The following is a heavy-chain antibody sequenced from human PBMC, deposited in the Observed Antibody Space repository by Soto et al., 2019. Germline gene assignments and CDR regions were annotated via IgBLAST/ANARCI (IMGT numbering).Heavy chain of an antibody. CDR3: ARHQYDYGDYGGFLPIDY. D-gene: IGHD4-17*01. CDR1: GGSISSSSYY. Sequence: SETLSLTCTVSGGSISSSSYYWGWIRQPPGKGLEWIGSIYYSGSTYYNPSLKSRVTISVDTSKNQFSLKLSSVTAADTAVYYCARHQYDYGDYGGFLPIDYWGQGTLVTVSS. CDR2: IYYSGST. V-gene: IGHV4-39*01. J-gene: IGHJ4*02.